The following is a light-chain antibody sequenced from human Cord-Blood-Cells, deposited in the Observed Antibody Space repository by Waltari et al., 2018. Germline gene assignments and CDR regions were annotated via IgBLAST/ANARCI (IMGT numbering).Light chain of an antibody. V-gene: IGLV2-14*01. CDR3: SSYTSSSTYV. J-gene: IGLJ1*01. CDR1: SSDVGGYNY. Sequence: QSALTQPASVSGSPGQSITISCTGTSSDVGGYNYVSWYQQHPGKAPKLMIYEVSNRPSGGSNRFSGSKSGNTASLTISGRQAEDEADYYCSSYTSSSTYVFGTGTKVTVL. CDR2: EVS.